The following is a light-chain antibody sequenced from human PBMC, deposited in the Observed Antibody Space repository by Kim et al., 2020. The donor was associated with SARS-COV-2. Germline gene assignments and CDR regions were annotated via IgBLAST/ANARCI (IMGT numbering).Light chain of an antibody. CDR3: QHYDNWPPYT. CDR1: QSVENH. Sequence: VSPGDRATLSCRASQSVENHVAWYQQKRGQAPRLLIYAAYTRDTDVPPRFSGARSETEFTLTITSLQSEDFAVYFCQHYDNWPPYTFGQGTKLEI. V-gene: IGKV3-15*01. J-gene: IGKJ2*01. CDR2: AAY.